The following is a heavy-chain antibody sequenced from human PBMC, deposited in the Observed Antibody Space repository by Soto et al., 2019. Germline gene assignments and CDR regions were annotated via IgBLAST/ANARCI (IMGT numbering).Heavy chain of an antibody. J-gene: IGHJ4*02. CDR3: AKVIYDRNPNDY. D-gene: IGHD3-22*01. CDR2: ISGSGGST. Sequence: GGSLRLSCAASGFTFNNYGMHWVRQAPGKGLEWVSAISGSGGSTYYADSVKGRFTISRDNSKNTLYLQMNSLRAEDTAVYYCAKVIYDRNPNDYWGQGTLVTVS. CDR1: GFTFNNYG. V-gene: IGHV3-23*01.